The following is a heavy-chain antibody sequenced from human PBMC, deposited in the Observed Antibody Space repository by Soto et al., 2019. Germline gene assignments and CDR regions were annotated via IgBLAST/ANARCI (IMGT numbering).Heavy chain of an antibody. V-gene: IGHV3-30-3*01. D-gene: IGHD5-18*01. Sequence: GGSLRLSCAASGFTFSSYAMHWVRQAPGKGLEWVAVISYDGSNKYYADSVKGRFTISRDNSKNTLYLQMNSLRAEDTAVYYCARDQDTAMVMVDYWGQGTLVTVSS. CDR2: ISYDGSNK. CDR3: ARDQDTAMVMVDY. J-gene: IGHJ4*02. CDR1: GFTFSSYA.